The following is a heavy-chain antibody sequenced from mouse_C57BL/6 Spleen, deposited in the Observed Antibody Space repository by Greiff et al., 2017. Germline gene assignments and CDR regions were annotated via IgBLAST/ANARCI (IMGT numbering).Heavy chain of an antibody. CDR3: ARDRFGNYNYFDY. J-gene: IGHJ2*01. D-gene: IGHD2-1*01. Sequence: EVQRVESEGGLVQPGSSMKLSCTASGFTFSDYYMAWVRQVPDKGLEWVANINYDGSSTDYLDSLKRRFIISRDNAKNILYLQMCSLKSEDTATYDCARDRFGNYNYFDYWGQGTTLTVSS. CDR2: INYDGSST. V-gene: IGHV5-16*01. CDR1: GFTFSDYY.